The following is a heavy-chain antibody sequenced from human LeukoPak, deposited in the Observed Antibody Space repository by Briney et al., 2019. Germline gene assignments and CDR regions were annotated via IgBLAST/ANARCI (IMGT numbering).Heavy chain of an antibody. CDR2: IYHSGST. CDR1: GYSISSGYY. V-gene: IGHV4-38-2*01. D-gene: IGHD3-9*01. Sequence: SETLSLTCAVSGYSISSGYYWGWIRQPPGKGLEWIGGIYHSGSTYYNPSLKSRVTISVDTSKNQFSLKLSSVTAADTAVYYCARGLTRYYYGMDVWGKGTTVTVSS. CDR3: ARGLTRYYYGMDV. J-gene: IGHJ6*04.